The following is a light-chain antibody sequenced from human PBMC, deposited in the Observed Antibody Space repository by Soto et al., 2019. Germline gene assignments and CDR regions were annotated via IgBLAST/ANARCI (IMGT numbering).Light chain of an antibody. CDR2: GAS. J-gene: IGKJ5*01. V-gene: IGKV3-20*01. CDR3: QQYGSSPPIT. CDR1: QSVSSSY. Sequence: EIVLTQSPVTLSLSPGERATLSCRASQSVSSSYLAWYQQKPGQAPRLLIYGASSRATGIPDRFSGSGSGTVFTLTISRLEPEDFAVYYCQQYGSSPPITFGQGTRLEIK.